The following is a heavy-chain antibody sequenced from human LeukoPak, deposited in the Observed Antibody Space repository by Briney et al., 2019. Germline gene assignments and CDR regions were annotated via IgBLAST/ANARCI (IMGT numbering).Heavy chain of an antibody. CDR2: MKGDGSEI. CDR1: GFIFSTYW. Sequence: GGSLRLSCAASGFIFSTYWMMWARQAPGKGLEWVANMKGDGSEIHYVDSVKGRFTISRDNARNSLFLQMNGLRPEDTAVYYCARPAYTTAYDLWGQGTMVTVSS. V-gene: IGHV3-7*01. D-gene: IGHD3-16*01. J-gene: IGHJ3*01. CDR3: ARPAYTTAYDL.